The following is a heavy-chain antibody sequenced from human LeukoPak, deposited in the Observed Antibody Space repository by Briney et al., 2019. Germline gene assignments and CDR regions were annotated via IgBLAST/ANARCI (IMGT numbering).Heavy chain of an antibody. CDR1: GYTFTSYD. J-gene: IGHJ5*02. CDR2: MNPNRGNT. Sequence: VASVTVSFTASGYTFTSYDINWVGQAAGQGVEWMGWMNPNRGNTGYAQKFQGRVTITRKNARRTAYMELSSLRSEDTAVYYCARQPLERRLRENNWFDPWGQGTLVTVSS. D-gene: IGHD1-1*01. CDR3: ARQPLERRLRENNWFDP. V-gene: IGHV1-8*01.